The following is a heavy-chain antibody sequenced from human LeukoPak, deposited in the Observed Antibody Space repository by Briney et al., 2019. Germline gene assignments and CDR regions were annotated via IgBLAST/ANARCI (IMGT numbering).Heavy chain of an antibody. Sequence: PSETLSLTCAVYGGSFSGYYWSWIRQPPGKGLEWIGEINHSGSTNYNPSLKSRVTISVDTSKNQFSLKLSSVTAADTAVYYCARQYYYDSSGYPGPFGYWGQGTLVTVSS. CDR1: GGSFSGYY. CDR3: ARQYYYDSSGYPGPFGY. D-gene: IGHD3-22*01. CDR2: INHSGST. J-gene: IGHJ4*02. V-gene: IGHV4-34*01.